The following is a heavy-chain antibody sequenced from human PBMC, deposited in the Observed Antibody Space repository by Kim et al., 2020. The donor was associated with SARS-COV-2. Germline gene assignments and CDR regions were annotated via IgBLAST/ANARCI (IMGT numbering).Heavy chain of an antibody. CDR1: GGSFSGYY. CDR3: ARGPLPRGIAVAGKRRGTTFDY. J-gene: IGHJ4*02. Sequence: SETLSLTCAVYGGSFSGYYWSWIRQPPGKGLEWIGEINHSGSTNYNPSLKSRVTISVDTSKNQFSLKLSSVTAADTAVYYCARGPLPRGIAVAGKRRGTTFDYWGQGTLVTVSS. CDR2: INHSGST. V-gene: IGHV4-34*01. D-gene: IGHD6-19*01.